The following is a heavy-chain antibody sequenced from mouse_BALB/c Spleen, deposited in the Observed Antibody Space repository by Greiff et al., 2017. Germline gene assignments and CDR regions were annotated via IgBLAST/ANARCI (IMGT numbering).Heavy chain of an antibody. J-gene: IGHJ3*01. CDR2: ISYSGST. CDR3: ARAMSTRDWCAY. CDR1: GYSITSDYA. D-gene: IGHD2-4*01. Sequence: EVQLQESGPGLVKPSQSLSLTCTVTGYSITSDYAWNWIRQFPGNKLEWMGYISYSGSTSYTPSLKSRISITRDTSKNQFFLQLNSLTTEDTATYYCARAMSTRDWCAYRGQGSLGTVSA. V-gene: IGHV3-2*02.